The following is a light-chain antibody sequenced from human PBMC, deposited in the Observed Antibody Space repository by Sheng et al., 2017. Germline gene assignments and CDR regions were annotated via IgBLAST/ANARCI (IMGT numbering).Light chain of an antibody. J-gene: IGKJ4*01. V-gene: IGKV1-12*01. Sequence: DIQMTQFPSSVSASLGDRITITCRASQGVSSWLAWYQQRPGKAPRLLIYAASNLISGVPSRFSGSGSGTEFSLTIASLQPEDFATYYCQQADSFPLTFGGGTKGGD. CDR1: QGVSSW. CDR2: AAS. CDR3: QQADSFPLT.